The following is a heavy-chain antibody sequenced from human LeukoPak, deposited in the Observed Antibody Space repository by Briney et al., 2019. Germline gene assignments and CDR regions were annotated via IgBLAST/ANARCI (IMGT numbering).Heavy chain of an antibody. CDR2: IIPIFGTA. CDR3: ARGPPGVVPAANNYYYMDV. D-gene: IGHD2-2*01. V-gene: IGHV1-69*05. J-gene: IGHJ6*03. CDR1: GGTFSSYA. Sequence: SVKVSCKASGGTFSSYAISWVRQAPGQGLEWMGGIIPIFGTANYAQKFQGRVTITTDESTSTAYMELSSLRSEDTAVYYCARGPPGVVPAANNYYYMDVWGKGTTVTVSS.